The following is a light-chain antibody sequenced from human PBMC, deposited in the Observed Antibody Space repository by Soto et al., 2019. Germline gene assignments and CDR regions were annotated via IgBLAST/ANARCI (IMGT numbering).Light chain of an antibody. CDR1: QSLSSN. CDR2: GAS. Sequence: EIVMTQSPATLSVSPGERATLSCRASQSLSSNLAWYQQKPGQAPRLLIYGASTRATDIPARFTGSGSGTEFTLTITSLQSEYFAFYYCQQYNNWPLTFGGGTNVEI. J-gene: IGKJ4*01. V-gene: IGKV3-15*01. CDR3: QQYNNWPLT.